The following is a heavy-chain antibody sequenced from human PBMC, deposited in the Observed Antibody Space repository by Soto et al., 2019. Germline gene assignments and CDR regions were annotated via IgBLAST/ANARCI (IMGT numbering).Heavy chain of an antibody. Sequence: PSETLSLTCAVYGGSFSGYYWSWIRQPPGKGLEWIGEINHSGSTNYNPSLKSRVTISVDTSKNQFSLKLSSVTAADTAVYYCARGPWSSSSTGYYYYYGMDVWGQGTTVTVSS. J-gene: IGHJ6*02. D-gene: IGHD6-6*01. CDR1: GGSFSGYY. CDR3: ARGPWSSSSTGYYYYYGMDV. V-gene: IGHV4-34*01. CDR2: INHSGST.